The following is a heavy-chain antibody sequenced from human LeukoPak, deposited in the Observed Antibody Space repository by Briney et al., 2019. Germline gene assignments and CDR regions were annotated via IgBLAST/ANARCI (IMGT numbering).Heavy chain of an antibody. Sequence: ASVKVSCKASGYTFTGYYMHWVRQAPGQGLEWMGRINPNSGGTNYAQKFQGRVTMTRDTSISTAYMELSRLRSDDTAVYYCARRKYSSSSPHYYYYYMGVWGKGTTVTVSS. CDR1: GYTFTGYY. CDR2: INPNSGGT. J-gene: IGHJ6*03. CDR3: ARRKYSSSSPHYYYYYMGV. D-gene: IGHD6-6*01. V-gene: IGHV1-2*06.